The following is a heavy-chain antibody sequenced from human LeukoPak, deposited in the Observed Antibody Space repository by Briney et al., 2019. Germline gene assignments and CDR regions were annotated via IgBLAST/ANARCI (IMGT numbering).Heavy chain of an antibody. V-gene: IGHV1-2*02. CDR1: GYTFTDYN. D-gene: IGHD3-10*01. J-gene: IGHJ4*02. Sequence: VASVKVPCKASGYTFTDYNIHWVRQAPGQGLEWMGWISPNSGGTNYAQKFQGRVTMTRDTSITTAYMELSRLRSDDTAMYYCTVWFGELTHWGQGTLVTVSS. CDR3: TVWFGELTH. CDR2: ISPNSGGT.